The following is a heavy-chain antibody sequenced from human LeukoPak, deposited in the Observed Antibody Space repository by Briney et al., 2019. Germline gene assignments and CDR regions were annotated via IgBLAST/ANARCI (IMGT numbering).Heavy chain of an antibody. CDR3: AREGSPHDFWSGSNWFDP. V-gene: IGHV3-30-3*01. CDR1: GFTFSSYA. D-gene: IGHD3-3*01. CDR2: ISYDGSNK. Sequence: GGSLRLSCAASGFTFSSYAMHWVRQAPGKGLEWVAVISYDGSNKYYADSVKGRFTISRDNSKNTLYLQMNSLRAEDTAVYYCAREGSPHDFWSGSNWFDPWGQGTLVTVSS. J-gene: IGHJ5*02.